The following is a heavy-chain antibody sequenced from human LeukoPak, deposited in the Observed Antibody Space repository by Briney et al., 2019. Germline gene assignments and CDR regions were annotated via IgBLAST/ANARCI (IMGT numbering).Heavy chain of an antibody. V-gene: IGHV3-33*08. CDR3: ARRAGAYSHPYDY. Sequence: GGSLRLSCAASGFTVSSNYMSWVRQAPGKGLEWVAFIRYDGSNKYYADSVKGRLTITRDNSKNTLYLQMNSLRAEDTAVYYCARRAGAYSHPYDYWGQGTLVTVSS. D-gene: IGHD4/OR15-4a*01. J-gene: IGHJ4*02. CDR1: GFTVSSNY. CDR2: IRYDGSNK.